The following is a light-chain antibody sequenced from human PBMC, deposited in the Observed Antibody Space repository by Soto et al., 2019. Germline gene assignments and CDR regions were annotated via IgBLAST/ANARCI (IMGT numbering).Light chain of an antibody. J-gene: IGKJ1*01. CDR2: GAS. CDR1: QSVSRSH. CDR3: QQYDDWPET. Sequence: IVLTQSPGTLSLSPGERATLSCRASQSVSRSHLAWFQQKPGQAPRLRIYGASNRATGIPDRVSGSGSGTEFILAISSLQSEDFAVYYCQQYDDWPETFGQGTKVDIK. V-gene: IGKV3D-15*01.